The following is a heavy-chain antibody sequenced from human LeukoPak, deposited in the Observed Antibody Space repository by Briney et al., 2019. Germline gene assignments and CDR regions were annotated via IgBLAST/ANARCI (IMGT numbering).Heavy chain of an antibody. Sequence: GGSLRLSCAASGFTVSSNYMSWVRQAPGKGLEWVSVIYSGGSTYYADSVKGRFTISRDNSKNTLYLQMNSLRAEDTAVYYCARDREEQYYYGMDVWGQGTTVTVSS. CDR1: GFTVSSNY. J-gene: IGHJ6*02. CDR3: ARDREEQYYYGMDV. D-gene: IGHD1/OR15-1a*01. V-gene: IGHV3-66*01. CDR2: IYSGGST.